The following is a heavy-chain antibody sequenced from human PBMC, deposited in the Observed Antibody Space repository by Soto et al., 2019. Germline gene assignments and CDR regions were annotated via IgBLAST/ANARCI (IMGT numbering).Heavy chain of an antibody. Sequence: EVQLVQSGGGLVQPGGSLRLSCTPTGFSFGGYSLSWVRQAQGRGLEWLSYIDATGAVTYYSNSVKGRFTISKDYAKTSLFLQMNKLRDEDTALYYCARDRHWDQWLGPHDAYDFWGKGTVVTVSS. V-gene: IGHV3-48*02. D-gene: IGHD6-19*01. CDR1: GFSFGGYS. CDR2: IDATGAVT. J-gene: IGHJ3*01. CDR3: ARDRHWDQWLGPHDAYDF.